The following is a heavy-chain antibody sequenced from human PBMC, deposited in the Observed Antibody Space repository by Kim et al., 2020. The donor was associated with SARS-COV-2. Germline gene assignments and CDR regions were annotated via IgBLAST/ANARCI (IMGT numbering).Heavy chain of an antibody. J-gene: IGHJ2*01. Sequence: GGSLRLSCTASGFTFGDYAMSWVRQAPGKGLEWVGFIRSKAYGGTTEYAASVKGRFTISRDDSKSIAYLQMNSLKTEDTAVYYCTRDRGSGPNGNFDLWGRGTLVTVSS. CDR1: GFTFGDYA. CDR2: IRSKAYGGTT. CDR3: TRDRGSGPNGNFDL. V-gene: IGHV3-49*04. D-gene: IGHD2-8*01.